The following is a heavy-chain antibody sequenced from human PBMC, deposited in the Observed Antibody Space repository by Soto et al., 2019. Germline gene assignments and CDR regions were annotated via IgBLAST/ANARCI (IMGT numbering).Heavy chain of an antibody. J-gene: IGHJ6*04. CDR2: IIPILGIA. CDR3: ARGDKDTAMVLSMDV. Sequence: GASVKVSCKASGGTFSSYTISWVRQAPGQGLEWMGRIIPILGIANYAQKFQGRVTITADKSTSTAYMELSSLRSEDTAVYYCARGDKDTAMVLSMDVWGKGTTVTVSS. CDR1: GGTFSSYT. V-gene: IGHV1-69*02. D-gene: IGHD5-18*01.